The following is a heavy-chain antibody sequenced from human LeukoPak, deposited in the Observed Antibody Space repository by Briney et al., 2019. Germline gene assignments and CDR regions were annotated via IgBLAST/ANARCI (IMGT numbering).Heavy chain of an antibody. CDR2: IYYSGST. Sequence: SETLSLTCTVSGGSISSYYWSWIRQPPGKGLAWIGYIYYSGSTTYNPSLKRRVTISVDTSKNQFSLKLSSVTAADTAVYYCARVKIGRYFDLWGRGTLVTVSS. V-gene: IGHV4-59*01. CDR3: ARVKIGRYFDL. J-gene: IGHJ2*01. CDR1: GGSISSYY.